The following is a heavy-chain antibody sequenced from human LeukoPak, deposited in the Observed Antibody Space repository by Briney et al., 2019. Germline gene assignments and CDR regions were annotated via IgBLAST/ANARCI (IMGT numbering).Heavy chain of an antibody. CDR2: ISGSGYST. CDR3: ARDYYYDSSGYYAY. Sequence: PGGTLRLSCAASGFTFSHYGMSWVRQAPGKGLEWVSGISGSGYSTYYADSVKGRFTISRDNSKNTLYLQMNSLRAEDTAVYYCARDYYYDSSGYYAYWGQGTLVTVSS. V-gene: IGHV3-23*01. D-gene: IGHD3-22*01. CDR1: GFTFSHYG. J-gene: IGHJ4*02.